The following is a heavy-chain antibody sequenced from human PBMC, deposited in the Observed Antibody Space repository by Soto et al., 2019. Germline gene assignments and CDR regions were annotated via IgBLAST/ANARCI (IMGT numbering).Heavy chain of an antibody. CDR2: IWGDGSKK. Sequence: GGSLRLSCEASGSAFRTHGMHWVRQAPGKGLEWVAVIWGDGSKKYYADSVKGRFTISKDNSKNTLFLQMNTLRAEDTAVYYCARGAVVAGDFDYWGQGTQVTVSS. J-gene: IGHJ4*02. CDR1: GSAFRTHG. V-gene: IGHV3-33*01. CDR3: ARGAVVAGDFDY. D-gene: IGHD2-15*01.